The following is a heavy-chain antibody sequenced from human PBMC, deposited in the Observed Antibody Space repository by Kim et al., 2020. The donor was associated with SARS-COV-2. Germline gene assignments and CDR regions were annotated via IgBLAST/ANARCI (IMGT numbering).Heavy chain of an antibody. CDR1: GHIFTAYY. CDR3: VREGLNWGQVEY. V-gene: IGHV1-2*05. Sequence: ASVKVSCKASGHIFTAYYMHWVRQAPGQGLQWMGRIDSNSGATNYAQKFQGRVTLTRDTSTSTAYMELSSLTSDDTVVYYCVREGLNWGQVEYWGQGTLVTVSS. D-gene: IGHD7-27*01. CDR2: IDSNSGAT. J-gene: IGHJ4*02.